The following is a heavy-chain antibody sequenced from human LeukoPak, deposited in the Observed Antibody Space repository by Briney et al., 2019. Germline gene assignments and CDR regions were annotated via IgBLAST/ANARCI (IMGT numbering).Heavy chain of an antibody. CDR2: ISYDRSNK. J-gene: IGHJ4*02. D-gene: IGHD1-26*01. CDR1: GFTFSSYA. CDR3: ARGVGAAPDFDY. Sequence: GRSLRLSCAASGFTFSSYAMHWVRQAPGKGLEWVAVISYDRSNKYYADSVEGRFTISRDNSKNTLYLQMNSLRAEDTAVYYCARGVGAAPDFDYWGQGTLVTVSS. V-gene: IGHV3-30*04.